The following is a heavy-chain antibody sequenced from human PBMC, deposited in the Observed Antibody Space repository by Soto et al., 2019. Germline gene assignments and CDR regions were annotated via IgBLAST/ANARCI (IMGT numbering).Heavy chain of an antibody. Sequence: ASVKVSCKASGYTFTGYYMHWVRQAPGQGLEWMGWINPNSGGTNYAQKFQGWVTMTRDTSISTAYMELSRLRSDDTAVYYCARRTIRFLEYDYWGQGTLVTVSS. V-gene: IGHV1-2*04. D-gene: IGHD3-3*01. CDR1: GYTFTGYY. CDR3: ARRTIRFLEYDY. CDR2: INPNSGGT. J-gene: IGHJ4*02.